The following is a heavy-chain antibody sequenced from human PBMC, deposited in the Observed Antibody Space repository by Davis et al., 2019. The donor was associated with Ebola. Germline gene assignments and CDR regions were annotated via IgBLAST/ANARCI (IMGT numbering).Heavy chain of an antibody. D-gene: IGHD3-16*01. Sequence: PSETLSLTCTVSGGSISSYYWSWIRQPPGKGLVWIGYIYYSGSTNYNPSLKSRVTISVDTSKNQFSLKLSSVTAADTAVYYCARDLGAPLYYYYGMDVWGQGTTVTVSS. CDR1: GGSISSYY. J-gene: IGHJ6*02. CDR3: ARDLGAPLYYYYGMDV. V-gene: IGHV4-59*01. CDR2: IYYSGST.